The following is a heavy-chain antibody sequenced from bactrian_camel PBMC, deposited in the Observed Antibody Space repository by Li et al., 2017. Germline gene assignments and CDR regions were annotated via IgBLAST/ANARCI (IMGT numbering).Heavy chain of an antibody. CDR3: AARKVARGSHFSLGRAPALRRDEYNF. CDR1: GYSYNLL. CDR2: INGDADGAT. Sequence: HVQLVESGGGSVQAGGSLRLSCAASGYSYNLLMAWFRQAPGKEREGVASINGDADGATNYADSVKGRFTISQDNVNNTVYLQMNNLTSDDTAMYYCAARKVARGSHFSLGRAPALRRDEYNFWGQGTQVTVS. D-gene: IGHD2*01. J-gene: IGHJ4*01. V-gene: IGHV3S63*01.